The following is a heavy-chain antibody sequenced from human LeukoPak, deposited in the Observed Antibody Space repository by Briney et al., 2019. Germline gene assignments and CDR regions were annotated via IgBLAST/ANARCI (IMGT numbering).Heavy chain of an antibody. Sequence: SETLSLTCTVSDYSISSGYYWGWIRPPPGKGLEWIGSIYHSGNTYYNPSLKSRVTISVDTSNNQFSLKLSSVTAADTAVYYCARTYYYPSTGYYYFFEYWGQGTLVTVSS. V-gene: IGHV4-38-2*02. J-gene: IGHJ4*02. CDR2: IYHSGNT. CDR1: DYSISSGYY. D-gene: IGHD3-22*01. CDR3: ARTYYYPSTGYYYFFEY.